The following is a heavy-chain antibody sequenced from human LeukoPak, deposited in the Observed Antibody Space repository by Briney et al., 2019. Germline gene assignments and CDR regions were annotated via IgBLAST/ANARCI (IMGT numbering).Heavy chain of an antibody. CDR1: GFTFSSYA. J-gene: IGHJ4*02. D-gene: IGHD1-14*01. CDR3: AKFLREGITGD. V-gene: IGHV3-23*01. CDR2: ISGSGGST. Sequence: RGSLRLSCAASGFTFSSYAMSWVRQAPGKGLEWVSAISGSGGSTYYADSVKGRFTISRDNSKNTPYLQMNSLRAEDTAVYYCAKFLREGITGDWGQGTLVTVSS.